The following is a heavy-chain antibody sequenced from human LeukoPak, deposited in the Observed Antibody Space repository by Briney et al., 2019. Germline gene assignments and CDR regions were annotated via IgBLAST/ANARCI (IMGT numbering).Heavy chain of an antibody. J-gene: IGHJ4*02. CDR2: IWYGGSNK. CDR1: GFTFSSYG. Sequence: GGSLRLSCAASGFTFSSYGMNWVRQAPGKGLEWVAVIWYGGSNKYYADSVKGRFTISRDNSKNTLYLEMNSLRAEDTAEYYCAKDWLAVAGAIDYWGQGTLVTVSS. CDR3: AKDWLAVAGAIDY. D-gene: IGHD6-19*01. V-gene: IGHV3-33*06.